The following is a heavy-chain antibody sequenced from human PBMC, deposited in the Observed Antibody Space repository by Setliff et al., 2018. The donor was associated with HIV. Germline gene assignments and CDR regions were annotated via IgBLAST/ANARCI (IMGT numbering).Heavy chain of an antibody. V-gene: IGHV4-39*07. CDR2: IYYSGST. J-gene: IGHJ6*02. Sequence: NPSETLSLTCTVSGGSISSSSYYWGWIRQPPGKGLEWIGSIYYSGSTYYNPSLKSRVTISADTSKNQVSLKLRSVTAADTAVYYCARGNPAITVGSTRDYYRMDVWGQGTTVTVSS. CDR3: ARGNPAITVGSTRDYYRMDV. CDR1: GGSISSSSYY. D-gene: IGHD6-19*01.